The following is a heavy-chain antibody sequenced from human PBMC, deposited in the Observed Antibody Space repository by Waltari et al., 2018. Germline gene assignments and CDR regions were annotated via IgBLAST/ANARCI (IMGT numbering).Heavy chain of an antibody. CDR3: TRGRVIIGP. J-gene: IGHJ5*02. CDR1: GFTLSGYW. Sequence: EVQLVESGGGLVQPGGSLRLPCAASGFTLSGYWMSWVRQAPGKGVEWVANIKQDGSEKNYVDSVKGRFTISRDNAKNSLYLQMNSLRAEDTAVYYCTRGRVIIGPWGQGTLVTVSS. CDR2: IKQDGSEK. D-gene: IGHD3-3*01. V-gene: IGHV3-7*03.